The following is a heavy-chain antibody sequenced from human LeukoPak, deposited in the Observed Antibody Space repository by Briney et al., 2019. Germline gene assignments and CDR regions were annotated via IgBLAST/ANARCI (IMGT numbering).Heavy chain of an antibody. J-gene: IGHJ4*02. CDR1: GFTVSSNY. CDR3: AKAPH. V-gene: IGHV3-66*01. Sequence: GGSLRLSCVVSGFTVSSNYMSWVRQAPGKGLEWVSVIYSGGTTYYVDSVKGRFTISRDNSKNTVYLQMNSLRAEDTAVYYCAKAPHWGQGTLVTVSS. CDR2: IYSGGTT.